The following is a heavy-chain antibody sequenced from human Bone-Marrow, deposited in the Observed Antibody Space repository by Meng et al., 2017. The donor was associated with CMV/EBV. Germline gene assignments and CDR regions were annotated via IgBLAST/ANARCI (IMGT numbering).Heavy chain of an antibody. CDR2: IYYSGTA. Sequence: GSLSLSCTVSGGSISSYYWSWIRQPPRKGLEWIGYIYYSGTANYNPSLKSRVTISVDTSKNQFSLKLNSVTAADTAVYYCARDGRSTPRGYKYWGQGTLVTVSS. CDR1: GGSISSYY. V-gene: IGHV4-59*01. J-gene: IGHJ4*02. CDR3: ARDGRSTPRGYKY. D-gene: IGHD5-18*01.